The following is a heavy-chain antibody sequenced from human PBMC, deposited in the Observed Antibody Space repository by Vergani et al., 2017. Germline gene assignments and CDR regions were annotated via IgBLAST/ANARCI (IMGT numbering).Heavy chain of an antibody. CDR3: ARDRGDWRYSRYFYNYYLHV. V-gene: IGHV3-30*04. CDR2: ISYYGTNK. Sequence: QVQLVETGGGVIQPGRSLRLFCAGSGFTFGDHGYHWGRRPPGKGLEWVALISYYGTNKYYTNSVRGRFTISRDNSKSTLFLQMNSLRVEDMAVYYCARDRGDWRYSRYFYNYYLHVWGKGTTVTVSS. CDR1: GFTFGDHG. D-gene: IGHD2-8*02. J-gene: IGHJ6*03.